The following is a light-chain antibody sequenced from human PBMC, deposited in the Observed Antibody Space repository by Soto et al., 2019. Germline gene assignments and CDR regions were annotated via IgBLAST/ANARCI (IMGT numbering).Light chain of an antibody. V-gene: IGLV2-8*01. J-gene: IGLJ1*01. CDR1: SSDGGGYTY. Sequence: QSALTHPPSASGSPGQSVTVSCTGTSSDGGGYTYVSWYQQHPGKDPKLLIYSNNQRPSGVPDRFSGSKSGTSASLAISGLQSEDEADYYCAAWDDSLNGYVFGTGTKAHRP. CDR2: SNN. CDR3: AAWDDSLNGYV.